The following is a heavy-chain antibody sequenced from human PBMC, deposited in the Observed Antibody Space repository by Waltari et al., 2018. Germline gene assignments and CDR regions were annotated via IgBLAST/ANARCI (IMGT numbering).Heavy chain of an antibody. D-gene: IGHD1-1*01. V-gene: IGHV1-2*02. CDR2: VNPSAGGP. CDR3: ARNKGKTISTRRAFRLDP. CDR1: GYSFSDYY. Sequence: QVQLVQFGAEVKKPGASVKVSCKSSGYSFSDYYINWVRQAPGQGLEWMGWVNPSAGGPTYAQKCQARVTMARDRATNTAYMDLRGLTPDDTAVYYCARNKGKTISTRRAFRLDPWGQGTLVSVSS. J-gene: IGHJ5*02.